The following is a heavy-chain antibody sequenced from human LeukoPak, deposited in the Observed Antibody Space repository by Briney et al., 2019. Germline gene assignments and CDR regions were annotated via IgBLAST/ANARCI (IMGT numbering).Heavy chain of an antibody. Sequence: PSQTLSLTCTVSGGSISSGSYYWSWIRQPAGKGLEWIGRIYTSGSTNYNPSLKSRVTISVDTSKNQFSLKLSSVTAADTAVYYCARGTIFGVPGAGNYYYYMDVWGKGTTVTVSS. CDR3: ARGTIFGVPGAGNYYYYMDV. V-gene: IGHV4-61*02. CDR2: IYTSGST. J-gene: IGHJ6*03. D-gene: IGHD3-3*01. CDR1: GGSISSGSYY.